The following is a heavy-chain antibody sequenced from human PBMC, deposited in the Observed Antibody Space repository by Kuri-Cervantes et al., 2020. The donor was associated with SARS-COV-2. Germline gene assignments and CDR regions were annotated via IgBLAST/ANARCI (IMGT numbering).Heavy chain of an antibody. CDR3: ARDLTDSSSWYLYWFDP. Sequence: SVKVSCKASGGTFSSYAISWVRQAPGQGLEWMGRIIPILGTANYAQKFQGRVTITADKSTSTAYMELSRLRSEDTAGYYCARDLTDSSSWYLYWFDPWGQGTLVTVSS. J-gene: IGHJ5*02. CDR2: IIPILGTA. D-gene: IGHD6-13*01. CDR1: GGTFSSYA. V-gene: IGHV1-69*04.